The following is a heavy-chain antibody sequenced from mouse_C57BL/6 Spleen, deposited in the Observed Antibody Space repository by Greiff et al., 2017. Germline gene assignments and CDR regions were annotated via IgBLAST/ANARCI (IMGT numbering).Heavy chain of an antibody. CDR1: GYTFTSYW. V-gene: IGHV1-55*01. CDR3: ASNWDYAMDY. CDR2: IYPGSGST. J-gene: IGHJ4*01. Sequence: QVHVKQPGAELVKPGASVKMSCKASGYTFTSYWITWVKQRPGQGLEWIGDIYPGSGSTNYNEKFKSKATLTVDTSSSTAYMQLSSLTSEDSAVYYCASNWDYAMDYWGQGTSVTVSS. D-gene: IGHD4-1*01.